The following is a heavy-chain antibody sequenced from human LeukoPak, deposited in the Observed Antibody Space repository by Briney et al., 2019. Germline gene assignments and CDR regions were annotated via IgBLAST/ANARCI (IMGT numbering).Heavy chain of an antibody. CDR2: IYPGESDT. CDR1: GYSFTSYW. CDR3: ARVRVAAAELDY. D-gene: IGHD6-13*01. V-gene: IGHV5-51*01. Sequence: SXKGAGYSFTSYWIGWGREMPGKGGEWMGIIYPGESDTRYSPSFQGQVTISADKSISTAYLQCSSLKASDTAMYYCARVRVAAAELDYCGQGTLVTVSS. J-gene: IGHJ4*02.